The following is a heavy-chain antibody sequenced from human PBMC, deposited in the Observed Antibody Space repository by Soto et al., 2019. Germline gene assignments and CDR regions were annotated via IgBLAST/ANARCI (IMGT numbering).Heavy chain of an antibody. Sequence: SETLSLTCAVYGGSFSGYYWSWIRQPPGKGLEWIGEINHSGSTNYNPSLKSRVTISVDTSKNQFSLKLSSVTAADTAVYYCARGRKTEYSGYDSDVRAFDIWGQGTMVTVSS. CDR3: ARGRKTEYSGYDSDVRAFDI. CDR2: INHSGST. CDR1: GGSFSGYY. J-gene: IGHJ3*02. V-gene: IGHV4-34*01. D-gene: IGHD5-12*01.